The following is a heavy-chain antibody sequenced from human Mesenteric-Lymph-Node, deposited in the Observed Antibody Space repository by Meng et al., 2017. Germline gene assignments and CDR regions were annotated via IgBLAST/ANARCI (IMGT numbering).Heavy chain of an antibody. J-gene: IGHJ6*02. CDR1: GASFSSGDYY. CDR2: IYTSGSP. Sequence: SETLSLTCTVSGASFSSGDYYWSWIRQSAGKGLEWIGRIYTSGSPNYNPSSGRTYYNPSLGSRGTISVDMSKNQFSLRLSSVTAADTAVYYCARSRAVVGYYYYGMDVWGQGTTVTVSS. D-gene: IGHD6-19*01. V-gene: IGHV4-61*02. CDR3: ARSRAVVGYYYYGMDV.